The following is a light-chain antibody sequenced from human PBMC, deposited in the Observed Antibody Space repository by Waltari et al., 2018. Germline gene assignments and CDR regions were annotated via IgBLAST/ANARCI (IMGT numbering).Light chain of an antibody. CDR2: EDN. V-gene: IGLV6-57*01. Sequence: NFMLTQPHSVSASPGKTVTISCTRSSGSIGRNYVHWYQQHPGSSPTTVTYEDNQRPSGVPERFSGASDSSSNSASLTISGLKTEDEADYYCQSYDSNNWAWVFGTGTKVTVL. J-gene: IGLJ1*01. CDR1: SGSIGRNY. CDR3: QSYDSNNWAWV.